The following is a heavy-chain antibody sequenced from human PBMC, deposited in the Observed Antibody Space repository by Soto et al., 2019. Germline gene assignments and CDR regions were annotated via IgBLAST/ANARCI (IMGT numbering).Heavy chain of an antibody. J-gene: IGHJ5*02. CDR3: ARDNGQGTIFGVVPKCFDP. CDR2: IYYSGST. V-gene: IGHV4-30-4*01. CDR1: GGSISSGDYY. D-gene: IGHD3-3*01. Sequence: PSETLSLTCTVSGGSISSGDYYWSWIRQPPGKGLEWIGYIYYSGSTYYNPSLKSRVTISVDTSKNSLYLQMNSLRAEDTAVYYCARDNGQGTIFGVVPKCFDPWGQGTLVTVSS.